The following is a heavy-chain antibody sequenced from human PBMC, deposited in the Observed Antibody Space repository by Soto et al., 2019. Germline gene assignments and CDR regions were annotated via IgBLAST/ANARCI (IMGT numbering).Heavy chain of an antibody. J-gene: IGHJ6*02. V-gene: IGHV5-51*01. CDR2: IYPGDSDT. Sequence: GESLKISCKGSGYSFTSYWIGWVRQMPGKGLEWMGIIYPGDSDTRYSPSFQGQVTISADKSISTAYLQWSSLKASDTAMYYCARLLVCYDFLSGYPPLWYCYGLDVCGQGTTVTVS. CDR1: GYSFTSYW. CDR3: ARLLVCYDFLSGYPPLWYCYGLDV. D-gene: IGHD3-3*01.